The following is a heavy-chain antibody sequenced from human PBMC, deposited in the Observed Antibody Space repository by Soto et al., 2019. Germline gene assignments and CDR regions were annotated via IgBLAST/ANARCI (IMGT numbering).Heavy chain of an antibody. Sequence: QIQLLQSGAEVKKPGASVKVTCKASGYTFRNFGISWVRQAPGQGLEWMGWISAYNANANYAQKFQGRLPMTADTSTSTAYMELRSLRSDDTAVYYCARENSYLDYWGQGTLVTVSS. CDR2: ISAYNANA. CDR3: ARENSYLDY. V-gene: IGHV1-18*01. J-gene: IGHJ4*02. CDR1: GYTFRNFG.